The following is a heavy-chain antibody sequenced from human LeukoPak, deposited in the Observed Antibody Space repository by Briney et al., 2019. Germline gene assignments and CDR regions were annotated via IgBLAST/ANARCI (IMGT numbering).Heavy chain of an antibody. CDR2: IYHSGST. V-gene: IGHV4-38-2*02. J-gene: IGHJ1*01. CDR1: GYSISSGYY. Sequence: SETLSLTCTVSGYSISSGYYWGWIRQPPGKGLEWIGSIYHSGSTYYNPSLKSRVTISVDTSKNQFSLKLSSVTAADTAVYYCARGPYIVVAPAAVFQHWGQGTLVTVSS. D-gene: IGHD2-2*01. CDR3: ARGPYIVVAPAAVFQH.